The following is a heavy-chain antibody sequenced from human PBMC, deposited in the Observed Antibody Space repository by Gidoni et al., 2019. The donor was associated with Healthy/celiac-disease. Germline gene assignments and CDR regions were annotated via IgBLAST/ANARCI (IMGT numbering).Heavy chain of an antibody. CDR2: ISSSGSTI. Sequence: EVQLVESGGGLVQPGGSLRLSCAASGFTFSSYEMNWVRQAPGKGLEWVSYISSSGSTIYYADSVKGRFTISRDNAKNSLYLQMNSLRAEDTAVYYCARDGAGGVVYAKGLDYWGQGTLVTVSS. D-gene: IGHD2-8*02. J-gene: IGHJ4*02. CDR1: GFTFSSYE. CDR3: ARDGAGGVVYAKGLDY. V-gene: IGHV3-48*03.